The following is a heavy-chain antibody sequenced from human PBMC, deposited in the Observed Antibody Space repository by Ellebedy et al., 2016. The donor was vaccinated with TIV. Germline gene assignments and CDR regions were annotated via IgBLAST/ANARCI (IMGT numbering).Heavy chain of an antibody. CDR3: ARSPATGTVDY. J-gene: IGHJ4*01. CDR2: INQGGSET. Sequence: GGSLRLSXAASGFTFSTYWMSWVRQALGKGLEWVANINQGGSETYYVDSVKGRFTMSRDNAKNSLYLQLNSLRAEDTAVYYCARSPATGTVDYWGHGTLVTVSS. D-gene: IGHD1-1*01. CDR1: GFTFSTYW. V-gene: IGHV3-7*01.